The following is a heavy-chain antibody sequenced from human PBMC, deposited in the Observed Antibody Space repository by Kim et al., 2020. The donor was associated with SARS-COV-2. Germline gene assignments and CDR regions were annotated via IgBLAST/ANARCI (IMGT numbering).Heavy chain of an antibody. V-gene: IGHV4-31*01. D-gene: IGHD3-22*01. CDR3: ARVWKITMTDPGTFDI. CDR2: IYYSGST. J-gene: IGHJ3*02. CDR1: GGSISSDGYF. Sequence: SETLSLTCTVSGGSISSDGYFWSWVRQHPGKGLDWIGYIYYSGSTYYNPSLKSPVTISVDTSKNQFSLRLSSVTAADTAVYYCARVWKITMTDPGTFDIWGQGTMVTVSS.